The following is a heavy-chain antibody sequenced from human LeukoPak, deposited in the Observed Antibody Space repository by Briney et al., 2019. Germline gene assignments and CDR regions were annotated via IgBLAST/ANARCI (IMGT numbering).Heavy chain of an antibody. V-gene: IGHV4-4*02. CDR2: ISLSGVT. J-gene: IGHJ4*02. CDR1: GGSISSTNW. Sequence: SETLSLTCGVSGGSISSTNWWSWLRQPPGQGLEWIGEISLSGVTNYNPSLKSRVTMSLDRSKSHLSLTLTSVTAADTAVYYCSRESGAFSPFGYWGQGTLVTVSS. CDR3: SRESGAFSPFGY. D-gene: IGHD1-26*01.